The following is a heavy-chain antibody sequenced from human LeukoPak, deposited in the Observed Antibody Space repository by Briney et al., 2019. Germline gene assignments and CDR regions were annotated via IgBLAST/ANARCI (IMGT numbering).Heavy chain of an antibody. J-gene: IGHJ4*02. CDR3: ARGLARGCSTSCPYYFDY. V-gene: IGHV4-34*01. CDR2: INHSGST. D-gene: IGHD2-2*01. CDR1: GGSFSGYY. Sequence: PSETLSLTCAVYGGSFSGYYWSWIRQPPGKGLEWIGEINHSGSTNYIPSLKSRVTISVDTSKNQFSLKLSSVTAADTAVYYCARGLARGCSTSCPYYFDYWGQGTLVTVSS.